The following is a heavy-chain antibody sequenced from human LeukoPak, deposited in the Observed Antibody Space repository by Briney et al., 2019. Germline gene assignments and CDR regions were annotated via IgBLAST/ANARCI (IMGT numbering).Heavy chain of an antibody. CDR1: GFTFSSYG. CDR2: IWYDGSNK. V-gene: IGHV3-33*01. Sequence: GGSLRLSCAASGFTFSSYGMHWVRQAPGKGLEWVAVIWYDGSNKYYADSVKGRFTISRDNSKNTLYLQMNSLRAEDTAVYYCARGGIVRLNYFDYWGQGTLVTVSS. CDR3: ARGGIVRLNYFDY. J-gene: IGHJ4*02. D-gene: IGHD1-26*01.